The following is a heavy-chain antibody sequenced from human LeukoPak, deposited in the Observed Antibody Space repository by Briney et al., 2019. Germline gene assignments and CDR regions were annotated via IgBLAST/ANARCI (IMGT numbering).Heavy chain of an antibody. J-gene: IGHJ3*02. CDR1: GFTFSSYA. CDR2: ISYDGSNK. V-gene: IGHV3-30*04. Sequence: GGSLRLSCAASGFTFSSYAMHWVRQAPGKGLEWVAVISYDGSNKYYADSVKGRFTISRDNSKNTLHLQMNSLRAEDTAVYYCAREGIVVVPAAMLSGAFDIWGQGTMVTVSS. D-gene: IGHD2-2*01. CDR3: AREGIVVVPAAMLSGAFDI.